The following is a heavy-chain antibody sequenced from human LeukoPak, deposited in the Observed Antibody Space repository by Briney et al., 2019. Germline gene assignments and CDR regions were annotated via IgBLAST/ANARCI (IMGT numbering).Heavy chain of an antibody. CDR3: VRGGWRIIETGGDS. Sequence: GGSLRLSCATSEFTFSAYAMNWVRQAPGKGLEWVAYISPTGSTMFYAGSVKGRFTISRDNADNSPYLQMKSLRVEDTAMYYCVRGGWRIIETGGDSWGQGTLVTVSS. J-gene: IGHJ4*02. V-gene: IGHV3-48*04. D-gene: IGHD2-15*01. CDR2: ISPTGSTM. CDR1: EFTFSAYA.